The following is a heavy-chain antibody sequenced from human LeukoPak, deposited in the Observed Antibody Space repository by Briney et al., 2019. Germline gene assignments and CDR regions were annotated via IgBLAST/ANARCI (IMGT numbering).Heavy chain of an antibody. CDR3: ASSVNMVRGVITPFDY. Sequence: PSETLPLTCTVSGGSISSGDYYWGGDYYWSWIRQPPGKGLEWIGYIYYNGNTFYTPSLKSRVTISVDTSRNQFSLKLSSVTAADTAVYYCASSVNMVRGVITPFDYWGQGTLVTVSS. J-gene: IGHJ4*02. CDR1: GGSISSGDYYWGGDYY. CDR2: IYYNGNT. D-gene: IGHD3-10*01. V-gene: IGHV4-30-4*01.